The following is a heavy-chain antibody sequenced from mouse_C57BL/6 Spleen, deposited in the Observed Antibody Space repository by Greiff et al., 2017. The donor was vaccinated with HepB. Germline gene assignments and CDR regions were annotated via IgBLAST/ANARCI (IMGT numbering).Heavy chain of an antibody. D-gene: IGHD1-1*01. CDR1: GYTFTSYW. J-gene: IGHJ3*01. Sequence: QVQLQQPGAELVKPGASVKMSCKASGYTFTSYWITWVKQRPGQGLEWIGEINPSTGGTTYNQKFKAKATLTVDKSSSTAYMQLKSLTSEDSAVYYCARDYGSSYGAWFAYWGQGTLVTVSA. CDR3: ARDYGSSYGAWFAY. V-gene: IGHV1-55*01. CDR2: INPSTGGT.